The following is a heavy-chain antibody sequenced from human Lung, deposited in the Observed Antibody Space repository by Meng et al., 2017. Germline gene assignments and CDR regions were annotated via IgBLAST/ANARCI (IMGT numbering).Heavy chain of an antibody. Sequence: QVQLVESGGGVVRPGRALGLSCAASGFPFSSYGMHWVRQAPGKGLEWVAVIWYDGSNKYYADSVKGRFTISRDNSKNTLYLQMNSLRAEDTAVYYCARVYYGGNANWFDPWGQGTLVTVSS. CDR3: ARVYYGGNANWFDP. V-gene: IGHV3-33*01. J-gene: IGHJ5*02. CDR1: GFPFSSYG. CDR2: IWYDGSNK. D-gene: IGHD4-23*01.